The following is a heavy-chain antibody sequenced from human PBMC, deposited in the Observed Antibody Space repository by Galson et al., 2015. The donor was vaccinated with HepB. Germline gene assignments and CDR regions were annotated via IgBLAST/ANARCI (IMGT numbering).Heavy chain of an antibody. CDR1: RDLLRNYW. Sequence: SGAEVKKPGESLKISCAGSRDLLRNYWIGWVRQQSGKGLEWMGIIYPRDSDTRYSPSFQGQITISADDSINTAYLQWSSLKVSDTAIYYCVRQVVGAANFEYWGQGTLVTVSS. CDR3: VRQVVGAANFEY. J-gene: IGHJ4*02. V-gene: IGHV5-51*01. CDR2: IYPRDSDT. D-gene: IGHD2-15*01.